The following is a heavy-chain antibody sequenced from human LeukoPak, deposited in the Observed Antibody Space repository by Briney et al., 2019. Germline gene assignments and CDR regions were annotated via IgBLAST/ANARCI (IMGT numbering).Heavy chain of an antibody. J-gene: IGHJ4*02. Sequence: SETLSLTCTVSGGSISSDNYYWGWMRQTPGKGLDWIGSIYDSASTNYNPSLKSRVTISLDTSKSQVLLMLTSVTAADTAVYYCTRCVDAGRGEAADFWGQGTLVTVSS. V-gene: IGHV4-39*07. D-gene: IGHD3-16*01. CDR2: IYDSAST. CDR3: TRCVDAGRGEAADF. CDR1: GGSISSDNYY.